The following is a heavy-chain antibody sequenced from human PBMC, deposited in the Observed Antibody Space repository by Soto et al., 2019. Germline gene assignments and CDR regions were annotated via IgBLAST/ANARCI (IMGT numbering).Heavy chain of an antibody. CDR2: IYPGDSDT. CDR3: ARPEDYSNYYYYYGMDV. J-gene: IGHJ6*02. CDR1: GYSFTSYW. Sequence: GESLKISCKGSGYSFTSYWIGWVRQMPGKGLEWMGIIYPGDSDTRYSPSFQGQVTISADKSISTAYLQWSSLKASDTAMYYCARPEDYSNYYYYYGMDVWGQGTTVTVSS. D-gene: IGHD4-4*01. V-gene: IGHV5-51*01.